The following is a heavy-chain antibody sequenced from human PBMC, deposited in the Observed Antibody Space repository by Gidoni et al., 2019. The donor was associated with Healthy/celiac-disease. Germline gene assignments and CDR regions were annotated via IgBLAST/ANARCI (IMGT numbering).Heavy chain of an antibody. CDR2: IWYDGSNK. Sequence: QVQLVESGGGVVQPGRSLRLPCAASGFTFSSYGIPWVRQAPGKGLEWVAVIWYDGSNKYYADSVKGRFTISRDNSKNTLYLQMNSLRAEDTAVYYCARDLYYDFWSGYYPDYYYYGMDVWGQGTTVTVSS. J-gene: IGHJ6*02. V-gene: IGHV3-33*01. CDR3: ARDLYYDFWSGYYPDYYYYGMDV. CDR1: GFTFSSYG. D-gene: IGHD3-3*01.